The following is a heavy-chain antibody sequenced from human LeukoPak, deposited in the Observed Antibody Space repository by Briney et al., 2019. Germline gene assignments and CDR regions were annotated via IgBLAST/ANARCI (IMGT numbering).Heavy chain of an antibody. CDR3: ARVPRGSTVGTLPYFYYYMDV. D-gene: IGHD1-26*01. CDR1: GDSVSSGSNY. Sequence: SETLSLTCAVSGDSVSSGSNYWSWIRQPAGKGLEWIGRIYNSWTTNYNPSLKSRVTISVDTSKNQFSLKLSSVTAADTAVYYCARVPRGSTVGTLPYFYYYMDVWGKGTTVIVSS. J-gene: IGHJ6*03. CDR2: IYNSWTT. V-gene: IGHV4-61*02.